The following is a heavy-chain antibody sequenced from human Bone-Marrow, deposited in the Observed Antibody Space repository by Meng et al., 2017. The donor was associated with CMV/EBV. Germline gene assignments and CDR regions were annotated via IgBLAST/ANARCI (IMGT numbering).Heavy chain of an antibody. Sequence: SGGSISSSNWWSWVRQPPGKGLEWIGEIYHSGSTNYNPSLKSRVTISVDKSKNQFSLKLSSVTAADTAVYYCARVGSYYEYYFDYWGQGTLVTVSS. CDR3: ARVGSYYEYYFDY. D-gene: IGHD1-26*01. CDR1: GGSISSSNW. J-gene: IGHJ4*02. CDR2: IYHSGST. V-gene: IGHV4-4*02.